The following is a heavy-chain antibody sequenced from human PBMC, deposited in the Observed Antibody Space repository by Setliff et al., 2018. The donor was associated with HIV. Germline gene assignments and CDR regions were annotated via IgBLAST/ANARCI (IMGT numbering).Heavy chain of an antibody. Sequence: ASVKVSCKASGYTFTSYAMHWVRQAPGQRLEWMGWINAGNGNTKYSQEFQGRVTITRGTSASTAYMELSSLRSEDMAVYYCARGSGGSLTELGDYWGQGTLVTVSS. V-gene: IGHV1-3*03. CDR1: GYTFTSYA. D-gene: IGHD2-15*01. CDR2: INAGNGNT. CDR3: ARGSGGSLTELGDY. J-gene: IGHJ4*02.